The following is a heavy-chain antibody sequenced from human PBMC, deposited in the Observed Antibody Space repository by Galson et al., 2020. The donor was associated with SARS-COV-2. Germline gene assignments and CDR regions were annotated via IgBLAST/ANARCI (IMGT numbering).Heavy chain of an antibody. Sequence: SETLSLTCTVSGASISSGVDYWSWLRQPPGKGLEWIGYVYYSGSTNDNPSLSGRLTISVDTSKNQFSLKVNSVTAADTAVYYCAKGARYSSPHYCDYWGQGILVIVSS. V-gene: IGHV4-30-4*01. D-gene: IGHD6-13*01. CDR1: GASISSGVDY. CDR2: VYYSGST. J-gene: IGHJ4*02. CDR3: AKGARYSSPHYCDY.